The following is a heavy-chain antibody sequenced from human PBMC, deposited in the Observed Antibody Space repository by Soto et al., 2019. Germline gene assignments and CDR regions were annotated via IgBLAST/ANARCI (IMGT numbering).Heavy chain of an antibody. J-gene: IGHJ4*02. D-gene: IGHD2-2*01. CDR1: GGPISSYY. CDR3: ARAFGSTMPSLI. CDR2: IYYTGST. Sequence: QVQLQEWGPGLVKPSETLSLTCTVSGGPISSYYWSWIRQPPGKGLEWIGYIYYTGSTNYNPSLKSRVTISVDTSKNQFSLKLRSVTAADTAVYCCARAFGSTMPSLIWGQGTLVTVSS. V-gene: IGHV4-59*01.